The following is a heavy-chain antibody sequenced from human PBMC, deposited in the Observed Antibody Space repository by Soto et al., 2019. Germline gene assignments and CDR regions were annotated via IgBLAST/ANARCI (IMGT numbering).Heavy chain of an antibody. CDR1: GFSLSSSGVG. D-gene: IGHD3-9*01. J-gene: IGHJ5*02. CDR3: AHRRNSYYDIFTGYRKNWFDP. Sequence: QITLKESGPTLVKPTQTLTLTCTFSGFSLSSSGVGVGWIRQPPGKALEWLALIYWDDEKSYSPSLKSRLTITKDISKXRVXLXTTNMDPVDTATYYCAHRRNSYYDIFTGYRKNWFDPWGQGALVTVSS. CDR2: IYWDDEK. V-gene: IGHV2-5*02.